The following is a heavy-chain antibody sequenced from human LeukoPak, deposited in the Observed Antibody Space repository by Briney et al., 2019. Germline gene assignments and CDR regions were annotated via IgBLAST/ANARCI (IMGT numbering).Heavy chain of an antibody. D-gene: IGHD3-16*02. V-gene: IGHV4-31*03. CDR2: IYYSGST. Sequence: SQTLSLTCTVSGGSISSGGYYWSWLRQHPGKGLEWIGYIYYSGSTYYNPSLKSRVTISVDTSKNQFSLKLSSVTAADTAVYYCARGDYVWGSYRQRPYYFDYWGQGTLVTVSS. CDR1: GGSISSGGYY. CDR3: ARGDYVWGSYRQRPYYFDY. J-gene: IGHJ4*02.